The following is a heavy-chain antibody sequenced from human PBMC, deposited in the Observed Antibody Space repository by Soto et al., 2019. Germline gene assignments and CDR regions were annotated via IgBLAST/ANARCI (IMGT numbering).Heavy chain of an antibody. D-gene: IGHD2-21*02. Sequence: ASVKVSCKAPGDTFTSYYMHWVRQAPGHGLERMGIINPSGGSTSYAQKFQGRVTMTRDTSTSTVYMELSSLRSEDTAVYYCYRGVVTATNPGKWLDPWGPGPLVNVS. CDR3: YRGVVTATNPGKWLDP. CDR1: GDTFTSYY. J-gene: IGHJ5*02. CDR2: INPSGGST. V-gene: IGHV1-46*01.